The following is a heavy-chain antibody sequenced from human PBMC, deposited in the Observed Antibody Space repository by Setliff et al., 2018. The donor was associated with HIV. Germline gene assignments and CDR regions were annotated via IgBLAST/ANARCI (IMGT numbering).Heavy chain of an antibody. CDR2: ISSSSSTI. V-gene: IGHV3-48*01. J-gene: IGHJ4*02. CDR1: GFTFSSYS. Sequence: GGSLRLSCAASGFTFSSYSMNWVRQAPGKGLEWVSYISSSSSTIYYADSVKGRFTISRDNSKNTLYLQMNSLRAEDTAVYYCARRLENYYDSSGYPDYWGQGTLVTVSS. D-gene: IGHD3-22*01. CDR3: ARRLENYYDSSGYPDY.